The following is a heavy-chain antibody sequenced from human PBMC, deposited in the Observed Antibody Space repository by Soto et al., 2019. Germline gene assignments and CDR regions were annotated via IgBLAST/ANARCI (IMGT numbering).Heavy chain of an antibody. CDR1: GYTFTGYY. CDR3: AAGWLRFLEWFPQPYYGMDV. J-gene: IGHJ6*02. D-gene: IGHD3-3*01. V-gene: IGHV1-2*04. CDR2: INPNSGGT. Sequence: GAPVKVYFTASGYTFTGYYMHWVRQAPGQGLEWMGWINPNSGGTNYAQKFQGWVTMTRDTSISTAYMELSSLRSEDTAVYYCAAGWLRFLEWFPQPYYGMDVWGQGTTVTVSS.